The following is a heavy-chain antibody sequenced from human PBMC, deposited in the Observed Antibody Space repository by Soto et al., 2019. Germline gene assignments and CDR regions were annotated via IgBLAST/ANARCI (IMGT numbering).Heavy chain of an antibody. CDR3: ARGLGTYSSGSPIGY. Sequence: SETLSLTCAVYGGSFSGYYWSWIRQPPGKGLEWIGEINHSGSTNYNPSLKSRVTISVDTSKNQFSLKLSSVTAADTAVYYCARGLGTYSSGSPIGYWGQGTLVTVSS. CDR2: INHSGST. CDR1: GGSFSGYY. J-gene: IGHJ4*02. D-gene: IGHD6-19*01. V-gene: IGHV4-34*01.